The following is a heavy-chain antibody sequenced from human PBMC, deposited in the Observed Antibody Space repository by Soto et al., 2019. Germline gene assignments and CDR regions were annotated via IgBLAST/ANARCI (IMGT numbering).Heavy chain of an antibody. Sequence: QVQLVQSGAEVKKPGSSVKVSCKASGGTFSSYTISWVRQAPGQGLEWMGRIIPILGIANYAQKFQGRVTITADKSTSTAYMELSSLRSEDTAVYYCARGLQQIAVAGTGDSNYWCQGTLVTVSS. CDR2: IIPILGIA. J-gene: IGHJ4*02. V-gene: IGHV1-69*02. CDR1: GGTFSSYT. CDR3: ARGLQQIAVAGTGDSNY. D-gene: IGHD6-19*01.